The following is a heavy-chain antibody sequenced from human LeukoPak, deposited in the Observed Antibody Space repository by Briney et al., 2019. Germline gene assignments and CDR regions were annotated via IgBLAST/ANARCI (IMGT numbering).Heavy chain of an antibody. J-gene: IGHJ4*02. CDR3: ARDAAVAGRWKGDY. V-gene: IGHV1-18*04. Sequence: ASVKVSCKASGYTFTGYYMHWVRQAPGQGLEWMGWISAYNGNTNYAQKLQGRVTMTTDTSTSTAYMELRSLRSDDTAVYYCARDAAVAGRWKGDYWGQGTLVTVSS. CDR2: ISAYNGNT. CDR1: GYTFTGYY. D-gene: IGHD6-19*01.